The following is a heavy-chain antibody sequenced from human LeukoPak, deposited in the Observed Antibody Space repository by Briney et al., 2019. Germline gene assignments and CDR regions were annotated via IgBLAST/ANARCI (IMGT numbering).Heavy chain of an antibody. Sequence: SQTLSLTCTLSGGSISGGSYYWSWIRQPAGKGLEWIGRIYTSGSTNYNPSLKSRLTISVDTSKNQFSLKLSSVTAADTAVYYCARHIGGSYYSYAFDIWGQGTMVTVSS. J-gene: IGHJ3*02. CDR2: IYTSGST. CDR1: GGSISGGSYY. V-gene: IGHV4-61*02. D-gene: IGHD1-26*01. CDR3: ARHIGGSYYSYAFDI.